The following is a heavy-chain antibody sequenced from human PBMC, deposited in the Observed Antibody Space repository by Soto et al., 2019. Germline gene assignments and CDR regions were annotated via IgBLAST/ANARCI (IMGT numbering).Heavy chain of an antibody. Sequence: GGSLRLSCAASGFTFSNYNMNWVRQAPGKGLEWVSYISSSSSTIYYADSVKGRFTISRDNAKNSLYLQMNSLRDEDTAVYYCAREIGGTYYYDSSGYDYWGQGTLVTVSS. CDR3: AREIGGTYYYDSSGYDY. D-gene: IGHD3-22*01. CDR1: GFTFSNYN. CDR2: ISSSSSTI. V-gene: IGHV3-48*02. J-gene: IGHJ4*02.